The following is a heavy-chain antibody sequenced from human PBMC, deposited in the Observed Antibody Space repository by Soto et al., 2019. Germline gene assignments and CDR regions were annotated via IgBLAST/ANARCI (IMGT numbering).Heavy chain of an antibody. J-gene: IGHJ5*01. CDR2: IGGSGYDT. V-gene: IGHV3-23*01. Sequence: EVQLLESGGGLVQPGGSLRLSCKASGFIFSNYALSWFRQAPGKGLQWVSAIGGSGYDTYYADSVKGRFTISRDNSRDTLHLQMSSLRADDTAIYYCAVPTGIEVTGPDSCGQGTLVTVSS. D-gene: IGHD6-13*01. CDR1: GFIFSNYA. CDR3: AVPTGIEVTGPDS.